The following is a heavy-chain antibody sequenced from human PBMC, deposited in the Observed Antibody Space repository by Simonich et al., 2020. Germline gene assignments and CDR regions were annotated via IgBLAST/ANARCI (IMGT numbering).Heavy chain of an antibody. V-gene: IGHV4-38-2*01. CDR3: ARVGYSNYYYYGMDV. Sequence: QVQLQESGPGLVKPSETLSLTCAVSGYSISSGYYWGWFRQPPGKGLEWIGGIYHGGSTNNNPSLKSRVTISVETSKNQFSRKLSSVTAADTAVYYCARVGYSNYYYYGMDVWGQGTTVTVSS. CDR1: GYSISSGYY. D-gene: IGHD6-13*01. CDR2: IYHGGST. J-gene: IGHJ6*02.